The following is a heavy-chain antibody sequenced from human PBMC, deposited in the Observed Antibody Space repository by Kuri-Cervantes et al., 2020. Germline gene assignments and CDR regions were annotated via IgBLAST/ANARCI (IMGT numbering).Heavy chain of an antibody. J-gene: IGHJ6*03. Sequence: SETLSLICSVSGGFISSYYWSWIRQPAGKGLEWIGRIYSSGSTSYNPSLKSRVNISVDKSKKQFSLKLSSVTAADTAMYYCARGGGGYSYGLYYYYYYYMDVWGKGTTVTVSS. V-gene: IGHV4-4*07. D-gene: IGHD5-18*01. CDR1: GGFISSYY. CDR2: IYSSGST. CDR3: ARGGGGYSYGLYYYYYYYMDV.